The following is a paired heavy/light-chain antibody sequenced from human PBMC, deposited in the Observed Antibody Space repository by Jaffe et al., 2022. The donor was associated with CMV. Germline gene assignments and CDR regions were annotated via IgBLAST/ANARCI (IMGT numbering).Light chain of an antibody. Sequence: DIQMTQSPSSLSASVGDRVTITCQASQDISNYLNWYQQKPGKAPKLLIYDASNLETGVPSRFSGSGSGTDFTFTISSLQPEDIATYYCQQYDNLPIFGPGTKVDIK. V-gene: IGKV1-33*01. J-gene: IGKJ3*01. CDR3: QQYDNLPI. CDR2: DAS. CDR1: QDISNY.
Heavy chain of an antibody. Sequence: QVQLVQSGAEVKKPGSSVKVSCKASGGTFSSYAISWVRQAPGQGLEWMGGIIPIFGTANYAQKFQGRVTITADESTSTAYMELSSLRSEDTAVYYCARSSAWGITGTNRYWYFDLWGRGTLVTVSS. V-gene: IGHV1-69*01. CDR1: GGTFSSYA. D-gene: IGHD1-20*01. CDR2: IIPIFGTA. J-gene: IGHJ2*01. CDR3: ARSSAWGITGTNRYWYFDL.